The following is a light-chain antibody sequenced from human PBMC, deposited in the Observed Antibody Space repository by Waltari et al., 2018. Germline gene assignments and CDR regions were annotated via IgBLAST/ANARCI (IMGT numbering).Light chain of an antibody. CDR1: TSYIGNPAH. CDR3: SSYTGGSTLLV. V-gene: IGLV2-14*01. J-gene: IGLJ2*01. Sequence: QSALTQPASVSGSPGQSITISCTGTTSYIGNPAHVSWYQQHPGKAPKLLIYEGTNRPSGVSTRFSGSKSGSTASLTISGLQADDEAHYYCSSYTGGSTLLVFGGGTDLTVL. CDR2: EGT.